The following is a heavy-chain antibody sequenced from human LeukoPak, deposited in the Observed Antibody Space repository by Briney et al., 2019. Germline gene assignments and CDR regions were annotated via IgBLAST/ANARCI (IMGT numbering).Heavy chain of an antibody. J-gene: IGHJ6*02. V-gene: IGHV4-34*01. CDR1: GGSFSGYY. D-gene: IGHD3-22*01. CDR3: ARAPYYYDSSGYYYVHYYYGMDV. Sequence: PSETLSLTCAVYGGSFSGYYWSWIRQPPGKGLEWIGYIYHSGSTYYNPSLKSRVTISVDRSKNQFSLKLSSVTAADTAVYYCARAPYYYDSSGYYYVHYYYGMDVWGQGTTVTVSS. CDR2: IYHSGST.